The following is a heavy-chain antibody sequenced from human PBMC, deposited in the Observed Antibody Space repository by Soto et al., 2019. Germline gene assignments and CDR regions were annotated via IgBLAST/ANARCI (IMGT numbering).Heavy chain of an antibody. CDR1: GFTFSSYA. CDR2: ISGSGGST. D-gene: IGHD6-19*01. J-gene: IGHJ4*01. V-gene: IGHV3-23*01. Sequence: EVQLLESGGGLVQPGESLRLSCEASGFTFSSYAMSWVRQAPGKGLEWVSTISGSGGSTHYADSVKGQFTISRDNSKNMLYLQVNSLRAEDTAVYYCAKSIVAVAGPVDYWGHGTLVTVSS. CDR3: AKSIVAVAGPVDY.